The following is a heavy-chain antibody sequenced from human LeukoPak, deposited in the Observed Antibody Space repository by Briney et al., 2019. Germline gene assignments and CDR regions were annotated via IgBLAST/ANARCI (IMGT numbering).Heavy chain of an antibody. D-gene: IGHD3-10*01. Sequence: ASVKVSCKASGYTFTSYYMHWVRQAPGQGLEWMGWINPNSGGTNYAQKFQGWVTMTRDTSISTAYMELSRLRSDDTAVYYCARAVYYYGSGSYYSPYYFDYWGQGTLVTVSS. CDR1: GYTFTSYY. CDR3: ARAVYYYGSGSYYSPYYFDY. CDR2: INPNSGGT. V-gene: IGHV1-2*04. J-gene: IGHJ4*02.